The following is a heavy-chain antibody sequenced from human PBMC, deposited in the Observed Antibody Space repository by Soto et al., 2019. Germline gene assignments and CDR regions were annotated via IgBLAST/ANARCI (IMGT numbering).Heavy chain of an antibody. J-gene: IGHJ4*02. CDR2: INPNSGDT. Sequence: GASVKVSCKGAGYTFSNYYIHWVRQAPGQGLEWMAWINPNSGDTKYAQKFQGRVTMTRDTSISTAHMELNSLRSDDTAVYYCARSLSTIGARPDYWGQGTLGTVSS. D-gene: IGHD6-6*01. CDR1: GYTFSNYY. V-gene: IGHV1-2*02. CDR3: ARSLSTIGARPDY.